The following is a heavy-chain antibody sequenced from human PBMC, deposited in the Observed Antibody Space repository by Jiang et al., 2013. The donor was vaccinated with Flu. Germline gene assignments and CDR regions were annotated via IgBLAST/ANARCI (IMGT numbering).Heavy chain of an antibody. CDR1: GGTFGRFA. J-gene: IGHJ6*02. V-gene: IGHV1-69*04. D-gene: IGHD2-15*01. Sequence: SGAEVKKPGSSVKVSCRSSGGTFGRFAINWVRQAPGQGLEWMGKIIPILGITNHAQEFQGRVTITADKSTSTAYMELSSLRSEDTAVYYCARGGYCSGGSCYHLYEMDVWGQGTTVAVSS. CDR2: IIPILGIT. CDR3: ARGGYCSGGSCYHLYEMDV.